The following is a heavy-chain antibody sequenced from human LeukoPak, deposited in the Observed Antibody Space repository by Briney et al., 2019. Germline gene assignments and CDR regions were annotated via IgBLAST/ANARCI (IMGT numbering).Heavy chain of an antibody. J-gene: IGHJ4*02. Sequence: GGSLRLSCAASGFTFSSYWMSWVRQAPGKGLEWVANIKQVGSEKYYVDSVKGRFTISRDNAKNSLYLQMNSLRAEDTAVYYCARDSNYDFWSGPSYYFDYWGQGTLVTVSS. D-gene: IGHD3-3*01. V-gene: IGHV3-7*01. CDR2: IKQVGSEK. CDR1: GFTFSSYW. CDR3: ARDSNYDFWSGPSYYFDY.